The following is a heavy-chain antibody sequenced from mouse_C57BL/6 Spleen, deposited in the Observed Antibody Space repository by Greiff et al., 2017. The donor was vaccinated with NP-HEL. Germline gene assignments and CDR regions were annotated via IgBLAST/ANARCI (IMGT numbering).Heavy chain of an antibody. D-gene: IGHD3-3*01. Sequence: EVQLVESGGGLVKPGGSLKLSCAASGFTFSSYAMSWVRQTPEKRLEWVATISDGGSYTYYPDNVKGRFTISRDNAKNNLYLQMSHLKSEDTAMYYCAREVRQGHYYAMDYWGQGTSVTVSS. CDR3: AREVRQGHYYAMDY. J-gene: IGHJ4*01. CDR1: GFTFSSYA. V-gene: IGHV5-4*01. CDR2: ISDGGSYT.